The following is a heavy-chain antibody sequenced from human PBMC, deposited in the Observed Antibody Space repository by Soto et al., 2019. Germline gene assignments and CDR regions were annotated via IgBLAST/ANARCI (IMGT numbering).Heavy chain of an antibody. D-gene: IGHD1-26*01. CDR1: GFTFSTYD. CDR2: ISGGGGST. J-gene: IGHJ4*02. V-gene: IGHV3-23*01. Sequence: GGSLRLSCAASGFTFSTYDMSWVRQAPGKGLEWVSAISGGGGSTYYADSVKGRFTISRDNSKNTLYLQMNSLRAEDTAVYYCAKDGRRWDLPADYWGQGALVTVSS. CDR3: AKDGRRWDLPADY.